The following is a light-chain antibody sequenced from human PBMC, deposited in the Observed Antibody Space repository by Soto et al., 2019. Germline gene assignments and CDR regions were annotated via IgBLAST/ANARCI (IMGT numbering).Light chain of an antibody. Sequence: EIVLTQSPVTLSLSPGERATLSCRASQSVTNYLAWYQQKPGQAPRLLIYDASNRATGIPARFSGGGSGTDFTLTISSLEPEDFATYYCQQYDSYSWTFGQGTKVDVK. J-gene: IGKJ1*01. V-gene: IGKV3-11*01. CDR2: DAS. CDR3: QQYDSYSWT. CDR1: QSVTNY.